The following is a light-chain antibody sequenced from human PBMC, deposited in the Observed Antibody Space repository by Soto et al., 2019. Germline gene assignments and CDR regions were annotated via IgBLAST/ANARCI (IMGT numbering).Light chain of an antibody. Sequence: QSALTQPASVSGSPGRSITISCTGTSSDVGGYNYVSWYQQHPGKAPKLMIYEVSNRPSGVSNRFSGSKSGNTASLTISGLQAEDEADYYCSSYTSSSTLEVFGTGTKVTVL. CDR1: SSDVGGYNY. V-gene: IGLV2-14*01. CDR2: EVS. CDR3: SSYTSSSTLEV. J-gene: IGLJ1*01.